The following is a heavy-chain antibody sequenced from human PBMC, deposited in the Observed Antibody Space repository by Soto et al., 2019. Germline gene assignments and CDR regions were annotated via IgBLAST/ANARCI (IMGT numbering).Heavy chain of an antibody. CDR2: ISPYSGYT. CDR3: AREASVLIPAAHPSRFDS. D-gene: IGHD2-2*01. J-gene: IGHJ4*02. CDR1: GYSFMKYG. V-gene: IGHV1-18*01. Sequence: ASVKVSCRGFGYSFMKYGINWVRQAPGQGLEWVGWISPYSGYTHSAQKFHGRLTLTTDTAASTAYMELRILRSADTALYYCAREASVLIPAAHPSRFDSWGQGTLFTVAS.